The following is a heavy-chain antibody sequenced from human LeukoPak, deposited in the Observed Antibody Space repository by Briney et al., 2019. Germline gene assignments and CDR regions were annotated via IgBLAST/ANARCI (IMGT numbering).Heavy chain of an antibody. CDR3: ASLTTADAFDI. J-gene: IGHJ3*02. V-gene: IGHV4-59*01. Sequence: SETLSLTCTVSGGSISSYYWSWIRQPPGKGLEWIGYIYDSGSTNYNPSLKSRVTISVDTSKNQFSLKLSSVAAADTAVFYCASLTTADAFDIWGQGTMVTVSS. D-gene: IGHD3-3*01. CDR1: GGSISSYY. CDR2: IYDSGST.